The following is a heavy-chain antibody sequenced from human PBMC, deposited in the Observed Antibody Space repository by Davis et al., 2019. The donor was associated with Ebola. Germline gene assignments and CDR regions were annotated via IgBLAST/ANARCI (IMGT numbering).Heavy chain of an antibody. J-gene: IGHJ4*02. D-gene: IGHD3-3*01. CDR1: GGSISSYY. V-gene: IGHV4-59*01. Sequence: SETLSLTCTVSGGSISSYYWSWIRQPPGKGLEWIGYIYYSGSTNYNPSLKSRVTISGDTSKNQFSLKLSSVTAADTAVYYCARGDFWSGYFYFDYWGQGTLVTVSS. CDR2: IYYSGST. CDR3: ARGDFWSGYFYFDY.